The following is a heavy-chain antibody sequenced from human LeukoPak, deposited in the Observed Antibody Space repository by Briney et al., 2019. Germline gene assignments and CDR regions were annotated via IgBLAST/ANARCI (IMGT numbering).Heavy chain of an antibody. CDR2: IYYSGST. Sequence: PSETLSLTCTVSGGSISSYYWSWIRQPPGKGLEWIGYIYYSGSTNYNPSLKSRVTISVDTSKNQFSLKLSSVTAADTAVYYCASVDSSGYHFDYWGQGTLVTVSS. CDR1: GGSISSYY. V-gene: IGHV4-59*01. J-gene: IGHJ4*02. CDR3: ASVDSSGYHFDY. D-gene: IGHD3-22*01.